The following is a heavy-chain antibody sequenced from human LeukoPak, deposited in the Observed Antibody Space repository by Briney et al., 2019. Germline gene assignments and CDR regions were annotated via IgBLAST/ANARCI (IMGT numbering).Heavy chain of an antibody. CDR1: GFTFSSYS. J-gene: IGHJ5*02. CDR3: ARRNDFWFDP. Sequence: PGGSLRLSCAASGFTFSSYSVNWVRQAPGKGLEWVSSISSSSSYIYYADSVKGRFTISRDNAKNSLYLQMSSLRAEDTAVYYCARRNDFWFDPWGQGTLVTVSS. D-gene: IGHD3-3*01. CDR2: ISSSSSYI. V-gene: IGHV3-21*01.